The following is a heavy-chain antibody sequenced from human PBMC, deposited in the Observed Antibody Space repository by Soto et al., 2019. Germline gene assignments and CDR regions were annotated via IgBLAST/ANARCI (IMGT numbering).Heavy chain of an antibody. D-gene: IGHD3-22*01. V-gene: IGHV4-39*01. CDR1: GGSISSGGYY. CDR3: ERHSIWLLLSDY. CDR2: IYYTGNT. Sequence: ASETLSLTCTVSGGSISSGGYYWSWIRQHPGKGLEWIGSIYYTGNTYYNPSLKSRVTISVDTSKNQISLKLDSVTAADTAVYFCERHSIWLLLSDYWGQGSLVTVSS. J-gene: IGHJ4*02.